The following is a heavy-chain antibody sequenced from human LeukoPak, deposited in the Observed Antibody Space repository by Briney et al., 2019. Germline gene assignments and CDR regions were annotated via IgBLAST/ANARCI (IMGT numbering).Heavy chain of an antibody. CDR3: ARLSWPYFDY. CDR2: VSRSGSTI. CDR1: GFTFSDYY. J-gene: IGHJ4*02. Sequence: PGGSLRLSCAASGFTFSDYYMSWIRQAPGKGLEWVSYVSRSGSTIHYADSVKGRFTISRDNAKNSLYLQMNSLRAEDTAVYYCARLSWPYFDYWGQGTLVTVSS. D-gene: IGHD2/OR15-2a*01. V-gene: IGHV3-11*01.